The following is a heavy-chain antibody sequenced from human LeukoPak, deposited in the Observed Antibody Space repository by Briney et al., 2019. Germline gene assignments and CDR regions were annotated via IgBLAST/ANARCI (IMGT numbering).Heavy chain of an antibody. J-gene: IGHJ3*02. CDR2: INSDGSTT. D-gene: IGHD1-26*01. CDR1: GFTFTSYW. V-gene: IGHV3-74*03. Sequence: GSLRLSCAASGFTFTSYWMHWVRQAPGKGLVWLSRINSDGSTTTYADSVRGRFIISRDNAKNTLYLQMNSLGAEDTAVYYCARVKVGVWGVFDTWGQGTMVTVSS. CDR3: ARVKVGVWGVFDT.